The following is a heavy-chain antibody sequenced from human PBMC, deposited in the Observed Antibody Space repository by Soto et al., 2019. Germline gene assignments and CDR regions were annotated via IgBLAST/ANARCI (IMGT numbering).Heavy chain of an antibody. CDR1: GFTFSIYA. CDR2: IGGSGGGT. CDR3: AKDAPGSGWLSDY. D-gene: IGHD3-22*01. Sequence: EVQLLESGGGLVHPGGSLRLSCAASGFTFSIYAMSWVRQAPGKGLEWVSTIGGSGGGTSYADIVRGRFTISRDNSQNTLYLRMNSLRAEDTAVYYCAKDAPGSGWLSDYWGQGTLVTVSS. J-gene: IGHJ4*02. V-gene: IGHV3-23*01.